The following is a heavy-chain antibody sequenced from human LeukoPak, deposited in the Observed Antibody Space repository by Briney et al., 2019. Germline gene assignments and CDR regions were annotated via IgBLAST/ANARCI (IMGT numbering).Heavy chain of an antibody. V-gene: IGHV3-7*01. Sequence: GGSLRLSCAASGFTFSRYWMSWVRQAPGKGLECVANIKEDGGEKYYVDSVKGRFTISRDDAKNSLYLQMNSLRAEDTAVYYCARLGYPWYFDLWGRGTLVTVSS. J-gene: IGHJ2*01. CDR2: IKEDGGEK. CDR3: ARLGYPWYFDL. CDR1: GFTFSRYW. D-gene: IGHD5-18*01.